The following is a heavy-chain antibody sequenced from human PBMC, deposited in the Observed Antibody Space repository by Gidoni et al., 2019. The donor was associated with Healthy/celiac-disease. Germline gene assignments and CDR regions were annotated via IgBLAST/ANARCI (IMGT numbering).Heavy chain of an antibody. D-gene: IGHD3-9*01. CDR1: RFTFSSYG. CDR3: ASGVVYFYRSIDY. J-gene: IGHJ4*02. CDR2: IRYDGSNK. V-gene: IGHV3-33*01. Sequence: QMQLVESGGGAVQAGRYLTLSTAASRFTFSSYGMHGVRQAPGKGQDGVSVIRYDGSNKYYADSVKGRFTISRDNSKNTLYLQMNSRRAEDTAVYYCASGVVYFYRSIDYWGQGTLVTVSS.